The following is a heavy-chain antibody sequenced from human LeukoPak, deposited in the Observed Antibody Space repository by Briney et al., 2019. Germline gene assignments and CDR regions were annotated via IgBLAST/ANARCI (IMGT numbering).Heavy chain of an antibody. D-gene: IGHD3-10*01. V-gene: IGHV3-30*02. CDR3: AKVQRALWFGELLGGFTALGY. Sequence: GGSLSLSCAASGFSFRSYGMHWVRQAPGKGLEWVTYTLSDGSFSYYADSVKGRFTISRDNSKNTLYLQMNSLGAEDTAVYYCAKVQRALWFGELLGGFTALGYWGQGTLVTVSS. CDR1: GFSFRSYG. J-gene: IGHJ4*02. CDR2: TLSDGSFS.